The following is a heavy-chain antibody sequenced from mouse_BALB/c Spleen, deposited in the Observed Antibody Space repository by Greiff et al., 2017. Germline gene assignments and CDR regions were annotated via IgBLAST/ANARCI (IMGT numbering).Heavy chain of an antibody. J-gene: IGHJ1*01. CDR1: GFTFSSYT. V-gene: IGHV5-6-4*01. Sequence: EVKLMESGGGLVKPGGSLKLSCAASGFTFSSYTMSWVRQTPEKRLEWVATISSGGSYTYYPDSVKGRFTISRDNAKNTLYLQMSSLKSEDTAMYYCTRDPGYFDVWGAGTTVTVSS. CDR3: TRDPGYFDV. CDR2: ISSGGSYT.